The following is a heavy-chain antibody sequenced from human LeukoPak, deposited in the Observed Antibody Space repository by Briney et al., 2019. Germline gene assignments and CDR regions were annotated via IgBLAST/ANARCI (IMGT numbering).Heavy chain of an antibody. D-gene: IGHD6-19*01. CDR3: AAAYSSGWYSFRAEYFQH. CDR2: IYYSGST. Sequence: SSQTLSLTCTVSGGSISSGGYSWSWIRQHPGKGLEWIGYIYYSGSTYYNPSLKSRVTISVDTSKNQFSLKLSSVTAADTAVYYCAAAYSSGWYSFRAEYFQHWGQGTLVTVSS. CDR1: GGSISSGGYS. V-gene: IGHV4-31*03. J-gene: IGHJ1*01.